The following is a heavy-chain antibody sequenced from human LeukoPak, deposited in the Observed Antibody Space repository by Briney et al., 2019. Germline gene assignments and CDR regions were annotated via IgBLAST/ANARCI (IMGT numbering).Heavy chain of an antibody. CDR3: ARDGHYYDSSGYYPYYYYGTDV. CDR1: GYTFTGNY. D-gene: IGHD3-22*01. V-gene: IGHV1-2*02. Sequence: GASVKLSCKASGYTFTGNYMHWVRQAPGQGLEWMGWINPNSGGRNYSQKFQGRVTMTRDTSISTAYMELSRLRSDDTAVSYCARDGHYYDSSGYYPYYYYGTDVWGQGTTVTVSS. J-gene: IGHJ6*02. CDR2: INPNSGGR.